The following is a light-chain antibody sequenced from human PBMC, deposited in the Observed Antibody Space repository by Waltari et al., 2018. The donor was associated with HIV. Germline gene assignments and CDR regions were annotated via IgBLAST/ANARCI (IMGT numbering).Light chain of an antibody. CDR2: STN. J-gene: IGLJ3*02. CDR1: SGSVSTSYY. Sequence: QTVVTQEPSFSVSPGGTVTLTCGLSSGSVSTSYYPSWYQQTPGQAPRTLLYSTNTRSSGVPDRFSGSILGNKAARTITGAQADDESDYYCVLYMGSGIWVFGGGTKLTVL. CDR3: VLYMGSGIWV. V-gene: IGLV8-61*01.